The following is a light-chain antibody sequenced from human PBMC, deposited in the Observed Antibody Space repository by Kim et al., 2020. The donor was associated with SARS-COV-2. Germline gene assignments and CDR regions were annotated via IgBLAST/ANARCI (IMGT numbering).Light chain of an antibody. J-gene: IGKJ4*01. V-gene: IGKV3D-7*01. Sequence: PVERATLSCRASQNLSSSSLTWYQQKPGQAPRLLIYDASSRATGIPARFSGSGSGTDFSLTINSLQPEDFALYYCQQDYNLPLTFGGGTKVDIK. CDR3: QQDYNLPLT. CDR2: DAS. CDR1: QNLSSSS.